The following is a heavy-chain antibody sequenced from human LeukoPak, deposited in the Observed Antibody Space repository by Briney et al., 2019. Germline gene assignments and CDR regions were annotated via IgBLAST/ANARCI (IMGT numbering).Heavy chain of an antibody. Sequence: SETLSLTCTVSGGSISSYYWSWMRQPTGKGLEWIGYIYYSGSTNYNPSLKSRVTISVDTSKNQFSLKLSSVTAADTAVYYCARGGSSWSTTYYYYYYGMDVWGQGTTVTVSS. J-gene: IGHJ6*02. CDR3: ARGGSSWSTTYYYYYYGMDV. CDR1: GGSISSYY. V-gene: IGHV4-59*01. CDR2: IYYSGST. D-gene: IGHD6-13*01.